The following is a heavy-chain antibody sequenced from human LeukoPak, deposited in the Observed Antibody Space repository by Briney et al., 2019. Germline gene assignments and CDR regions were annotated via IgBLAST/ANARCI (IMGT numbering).Heavy chain of an antibody. D-gene: IGHD5-12*01. J-gene: IGHJ6*03. CDR2: ISTSGST. CDR3: ARGYSGYENYYYYMDV. Sequence: PSETLSLTCAVYGGSISSYYWSWIRQPAGKGLESIGHISTSGSTNYNPSLKSRVTMSVDTSKNQFSLKLSSVTAADTAVYYCARGYSGYENYYYYMDVWGKGTTVTISS. CDR1: GGSISSYY. V-gene: IGHV4-59*10.